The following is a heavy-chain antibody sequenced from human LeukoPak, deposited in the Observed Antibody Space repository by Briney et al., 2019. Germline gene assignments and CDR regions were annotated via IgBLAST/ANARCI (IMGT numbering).Heavy chain of an antibody. V-gene: IGHV3-30-3*01. D-gene: IGHD6-19*01. J-gene: IGHJ4*02. CDR3: ARDSSGWQYFDY. CDR2: ISYDGSNK. Sequence: PGGSLRLSCAASGFTFSSYAMHWVRQAPGKGLEWVAVISYDGSNKYYADSVKGRFTISRDNSKNTLYLQMNSLRAEDTAVYYCARDSSGWQYFDYWGQGTLVTVSS. CDR1: GFTFSSYA.